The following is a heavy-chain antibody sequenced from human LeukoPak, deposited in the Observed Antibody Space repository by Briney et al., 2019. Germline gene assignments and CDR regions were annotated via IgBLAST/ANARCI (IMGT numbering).Heavy chain of an antibody. Sequence: SETLSLTCTDSGGSISSYYWSWIRQPPGKGLEWIGYIYYSGSTNYNPSLKSRVTISVDTSKNQFSLKLSSVTAADTAVYYCARSYPSYDQGVFDYWGQGTLVTVSS. V-gene: IGHV4-59*08. D-gene: IGHD3-22*01. CDR2: IYYSGST. J-gene: IGHJ4*02. CDR1: GGSISSYY. CDR3: ARSYPSYDQGVFDY.